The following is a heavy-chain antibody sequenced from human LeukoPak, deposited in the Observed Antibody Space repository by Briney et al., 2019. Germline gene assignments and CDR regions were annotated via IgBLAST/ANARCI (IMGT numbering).Heavy chain of an antibody. CDR3: AKGAKAVLFTRDHYMYV. CDR2: IRYDGSNK. J-gene: IGHJ6*03. Sequence: GGSLRLSCAASGFTFSSYDIHWVRQAPGKGLEWVAFIRYDGSNKYYADSVRGRFTISRDNSKNTLYLQMNSLRAEDTAVYVCAKGAKAVLFTRDHYMYVWGKRTTVTISS. V-gene: IGHV3-30*02. D-gene: IGHD6-19*01. CDR1: GFTFSSYD.